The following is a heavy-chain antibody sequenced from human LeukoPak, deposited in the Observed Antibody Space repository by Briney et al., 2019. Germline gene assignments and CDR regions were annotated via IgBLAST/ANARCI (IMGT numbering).Heavy chain of an antibody. V-gene: IGHV1-69*05. CDR2: IIPIFGTA. J-gene: IGHJ4*02. CDR1: GGTFSSYA. D-gene: IGHD1-26*01. Sequence: SVKVSCKASGGTFSSYAISWVRQAPGQGLEWMGGIIPIFGTANYAQKFQGRVTITTDESTSTAYVELSSLRSEDTAVYYCARGVPKVGAADYWGQGTLVTVSS. CDR3: ARGVPKVGAADY.